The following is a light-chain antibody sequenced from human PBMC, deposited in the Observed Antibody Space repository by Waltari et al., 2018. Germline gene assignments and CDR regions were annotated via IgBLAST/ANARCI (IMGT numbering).Light chain of an antibody. V-gene: IGKV4-1*01. CDR3: HQYCSMPYT. J-gene: IGKJ2*01. CDR2: GTS. Sequence: DIVMTQSPDSLPVSLGERATFNCKSSQSVSYSSDNKNCLAWYQQKPGQPPRLLIYGTSTRDSGVPDRFSGSGSGTDFSLTISSLQAEDVAVYYCHQYCSMPYTFGQGTKLEIK. CDR1: QSVSYSSDNKNC.